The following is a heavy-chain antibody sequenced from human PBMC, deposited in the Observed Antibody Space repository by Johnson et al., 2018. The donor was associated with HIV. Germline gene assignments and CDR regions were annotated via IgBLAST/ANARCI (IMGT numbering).Heavy chain of an antibody. J-gene: IGHJ3*02. CDR2: ISWNSGSI. Sequence: VQLVESGGGLVQPGRSLRLSCAASGFTFDDYAMHWVRQAPGKGLEWVSGISWNSGSIGYADSVKGRFTISRDNAKNSLYLQMNSLRAEDTAVYYCARDGGRDAFDIWGQGTMVTVSS. CDR1: GFTFDDYA. D-gene: IGHD2-15*01. CDR3: ARDGGRDAFDI. V-gene: IGHV3-9*01.